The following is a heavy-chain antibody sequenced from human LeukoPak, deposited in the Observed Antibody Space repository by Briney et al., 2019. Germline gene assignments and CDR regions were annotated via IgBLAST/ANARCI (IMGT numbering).Heavy chain of an antibody. Sequence: SQTLSLTCAISGDSVSRNRTAWNWIRQSPSRGLEWLGRTYYRSKWYNDYAVSVKSRITINADTSKNQFSLQLNSVTPEDTAVYYCAREGLRSIAARRGARDYMDVWGKGTTVIVSS. D-gene: IGHD6-6*01. J-gene: IGHJ6*03. CDR2: TYYRSKWYN. V-gene: IGHV6-1*01. CDR1: GDSVSRNRTA. CDR3: AREGLRSIAARRGARDYMDV.